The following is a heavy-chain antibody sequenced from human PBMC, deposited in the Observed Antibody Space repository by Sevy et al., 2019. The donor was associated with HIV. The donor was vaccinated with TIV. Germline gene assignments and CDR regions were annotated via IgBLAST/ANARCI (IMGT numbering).Heavy chain of an antibody. Sequence: ASVKVSCKASGGTFSSDAISWVRQAPGQGLEWMGGIIPMFGTANYAQKFQRRVTITADESTSTAYMDLSSLRSEDTAVYYYARGRRLSGGNDYYYYYGMDVWGQGTTVTVSS. D-gene: IGHD2-15*01. CDR3: ARGRRLSGGNDYYYYYGMDV. CDR1: GGTFSSDA. V-gene: IGHV1-69*13. J-gene: IGHJ6*02. CDR2: IIPMFGTA.